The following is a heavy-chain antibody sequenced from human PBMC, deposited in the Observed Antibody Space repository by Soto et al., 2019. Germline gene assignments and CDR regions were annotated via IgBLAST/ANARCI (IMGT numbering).Heavy chain of an antibody. CDR2: FIPVVGVV. CDR1: GGSLSSNS. J-gene: IGHJ4*02. D-gene: IGHD3-3*01. V-gene: IGHV1-69*04. CDR3: ARLERSADY. Sequence: QVQLVQSGPEVKKPGSTVRVACKTPGGSLSSNSLSWVRQAPGQGLEWMGRFIPVVGVVNYAQKFKGRVTISADTVTNTAYMELNSLGSDDTAVYYCARLERSADYWGQGTLVTVSS.